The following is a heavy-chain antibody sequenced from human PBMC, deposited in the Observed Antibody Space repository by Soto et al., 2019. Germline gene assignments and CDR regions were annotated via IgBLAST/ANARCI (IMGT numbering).Heavy chain of an antibody. J-gene: IGHJ6*02. CDR3: ARDKDRLQFGGNYYYAMEV. Sequence: QVQLVQSGAEVKKPGSSVTVSCKASGGTFGNSAISWVRQAPGQGLEWMGGIIPIFPTPHYAQKFQGIVKITADDPTSTAYMELTSLRSEDTDVYYCARDKDRLQFGGNYYYAMEVWGQGTTVTGSS. V-gene: IGHV1-69*12. D-gene: IGHD5-12*01. CDR1: GGTFGNSA. CDR2: IIPIFPTP.